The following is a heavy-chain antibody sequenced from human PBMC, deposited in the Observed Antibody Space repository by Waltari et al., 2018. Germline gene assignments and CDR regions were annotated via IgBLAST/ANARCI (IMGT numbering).Heavy chain of an antibody. J-gene: IGHJ6*02. Sequence: DVQVVESGGGLVQPGRSRRLSCTGPGFTLGDYPLSWFRQGPGKGVEGVGLIRSETYGGTIDYAASVKGRFSISRDDSKSIAYLQMNGLKTDDTGVYYCARDQLAYGMDVWGQGTTVTVS. CDR2: IRSETYGGTI. CDR3: ARDQLAYGMDV. V-gene: IGHV3-49*03. D-gene: IGHD2-2*01. CDR1: GFTLGDYP.